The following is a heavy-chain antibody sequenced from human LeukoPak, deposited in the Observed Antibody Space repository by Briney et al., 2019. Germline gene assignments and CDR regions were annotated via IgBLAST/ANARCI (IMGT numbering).Heavy chain of an antibody. J-gene: IGHJ3*02. CDR1: GFTFSSYS. Sequence: GGSLRLSCAASGFTFSSYSMNWIRQAPGKGLEWVSYVNSRGNTIFYADSVKGRFTISRDNAKNSLFLQMNSLRDDDTAVYYCARGGYQLKSGAFDIWGQGTMVTVSS. D-gene: IGHD2-2*01. CDR2: VNSRGNTI. CDR3: ARGGYQLKSGAFDI. V-gene: IGHV3-48*02.